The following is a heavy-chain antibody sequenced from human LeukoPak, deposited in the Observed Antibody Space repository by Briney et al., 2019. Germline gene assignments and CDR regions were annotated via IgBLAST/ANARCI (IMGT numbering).Heavy chain of an antibody. J-gene: IGHJ3*02. D-gene: IGHD3-3*01. CDR1: GYTFTGYY. CDR2: INPNSGGT. Sequence: ASVKVSCKASGYTFTGYYMHWVRQAPGQGLEWMGRINPNSGGTNYAQKFQGRVTMTRDTSISTAYMELSRLRSDDTAVYYCARALDWVTIFGVVTNHAFDIWGQGTMVTVYS. V-gene: IGHV1-2*06. CDR3: ARALDWVTIFGVVTNHAFDI.